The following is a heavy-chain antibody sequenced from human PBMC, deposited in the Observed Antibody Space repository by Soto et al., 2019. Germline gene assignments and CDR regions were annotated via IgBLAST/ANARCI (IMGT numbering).Heavy chain of an antibody. V-gene: IGHV3-9*01. CDR2: INWKSDI. D-gene: IGHD3-16*01. Sequence: GGSLRLSCAVSGFTFDDNAMHWVRQAPEKGLEWVSGINWKSDIGYADSVKGRFTISRGNAENSLYLQMNSLRAEDTALYYCAISQDRGGRTTFIYWGQGTQVTVSS. J-gene: IGHJ4*02. CDR1: GFTFDDNA. CDR3: AISQDRGGRTTFIY.